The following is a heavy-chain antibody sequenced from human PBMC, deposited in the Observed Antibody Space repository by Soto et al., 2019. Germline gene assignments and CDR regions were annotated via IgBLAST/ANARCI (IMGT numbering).Heavy chain of an antibody. D-gene: IGHD3-22*01. CDR2: ISSSGSTI. J-gene: IGHJ4*02. V-gene: IGHV3-48*04. CDR1: GFTFSSYA. Sequence: EVQLLESGGGLVQPGGSLRLSCAASGFTFSSYAMSWVRQAPGKGLEWVSYISSSGSTIYHYANSVKGRFTVSKDNAKNSLYLQMNSLRAEDTAVYYCARTRGDSSGVYYFDYWGQGTLVTVSS. CDR3: ARTRGDSSGVYYFDY.